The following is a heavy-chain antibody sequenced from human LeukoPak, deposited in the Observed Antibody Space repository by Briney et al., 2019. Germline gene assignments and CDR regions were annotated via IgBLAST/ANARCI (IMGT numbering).Heavy chain of an antibody. CDR2: ISSSSSYI. J-gene: IGHJ4*02. CDR3: ARVVAYDASGYYRHFDY. D-gene: IGHD3-22*01. V-gene: IGHV3-21*01. CDR1: GFTFSSYS. Sequence: GGSLRLSCAASGFTFSSYSMNWVRQAPGKGLEWVSSISSSSSYIYYADSVKGRFTISRDNAKNSLYLQMNSLRAEDTAVYYCARVVAYDASGYYRHFDYWGQGTLVTVSS.